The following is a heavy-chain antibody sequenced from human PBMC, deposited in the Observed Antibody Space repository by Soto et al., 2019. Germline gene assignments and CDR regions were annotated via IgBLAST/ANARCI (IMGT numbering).Heavy chain of an antibody. CDR1: GGSISSYY. J-gene: IGHJ4*02. Sequence: QVQLQESGPGLVKPSETLSLTCTVSGGSISSYYWSWIRQPPGKGLEWIGYIYYSGSTNYNPSLKCRVTISVDTSKNQFSLKLSSVTAADTAVDYCARLDSYSSWDYWGQGTLVTVAS. CDR2: IYYSGST. CDR3: ARLDSYSSWDY. D-gene: IGHD2-21*02. V-gene: IGHV4-59*01.